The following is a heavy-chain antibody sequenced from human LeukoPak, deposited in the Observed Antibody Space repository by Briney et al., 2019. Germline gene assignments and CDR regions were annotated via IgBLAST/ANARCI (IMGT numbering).Heavy chain of an antibody. D-gene: IGHD3-22*01. CDR3: SRGAGNYDSSGLPDGDY. V-gene: IGHV3-33*01. CDR1: GFTFSSYG. J-gene: IGHJ4*02. Sequence: GGSLRLSCAASGFTFSSYGMHWVRQAPGKGLEWVAVIWYDGSNKYYADSVKGRFTISRDNSKNTLYLQMNILRAEDTAVYYCSRGAGNYDSSGLPDGDYWGQGTLVTVSS. CDR2: IWYDGSNK.